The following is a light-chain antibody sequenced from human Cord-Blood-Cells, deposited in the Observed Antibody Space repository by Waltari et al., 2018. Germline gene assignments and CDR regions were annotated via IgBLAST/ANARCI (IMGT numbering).Light chain of an antibody. CDR3: SSYAGSNNFVV. V-gene: IGLV2-8*01. Sequence: QSALTQPPSASGSPGQSVTIPCTGTSSHVGGYNYVSWYQQHPGKAPKLMIYEVSKRPSGVPDRFSGSKSGNTASLTVSGLQAEDEADYYCSSYAGSNNFVVFGGGTKLTVL. J-gene: IGLJ2*01. CDR1: SSHVGGYNY. CDR2: EVS.